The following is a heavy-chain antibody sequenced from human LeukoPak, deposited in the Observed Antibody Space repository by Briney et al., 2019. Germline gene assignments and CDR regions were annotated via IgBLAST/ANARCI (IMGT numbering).Heavy chain of an antibody. CDR1: GFNSISYE. D-gene: IGHD3-10*01. V-gene: IGHV3-48*03. J-gene: IGHJ6*03. CDR3: SRHDDGAGTYYFSYYMDV. CDR2: ISSSGTI. Sequence: GGSLRLSCAASGFNSISYEMNWVRQAPGKGLEWISYISSSGTIYYAESVKGRFTISRDDGKSELYLQMNSLRAEDTATYFCSRHDDGAGTYYFSYYMDVWGRGTTVTVSS.